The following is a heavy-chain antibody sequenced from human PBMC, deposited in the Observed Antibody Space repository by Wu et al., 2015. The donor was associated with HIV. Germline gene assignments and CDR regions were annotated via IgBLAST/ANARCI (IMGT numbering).Heavy chain of an antibody. CDR3: ATMIMVRGVIKYYFDY. CDR1: GYTFTGYY. D-gene: IGHD3-10*01. J-gene: IGHJ4*02. CDR2: INPNSGGT. V-gene: IGHV1-2*02. Sequence: QVQLVQSGAEVKKPGASVKVSCKASGYTFTGYYMHWVRQAPGQGLEWMGWINPNSGGTNYAQKFQGRVTMTRDTSISTAYMELSRLRSDDTAVYYCATMIMVRGVIKYYFDYWGQGTLVTGLL.